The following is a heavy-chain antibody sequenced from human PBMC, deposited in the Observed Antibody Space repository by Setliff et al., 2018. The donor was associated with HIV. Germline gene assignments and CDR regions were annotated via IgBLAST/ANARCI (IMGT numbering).Heavy chain of an antibody. CDR3: ARGRFFDWPNHYFDY. V-gene: IGHV4-34*01. J-gene: IGHJ4*02. D-gene: IGHD3-9*01. Sequence: PSETLSLTCGVHGGSFSGYYWSWIRQPPGKGLEWIGEINHSGSTRYNPSLKSRVTISLDTSQNQFSLKLSSVTAADTAMYYCARGRFFDWPNHYFDYWGQGTLVTSPQ. CDR2: INHSGST. CDR1: GGSFSGYY.